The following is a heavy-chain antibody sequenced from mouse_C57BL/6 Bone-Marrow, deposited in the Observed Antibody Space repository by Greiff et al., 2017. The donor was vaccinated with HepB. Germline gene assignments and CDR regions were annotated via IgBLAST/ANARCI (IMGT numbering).Heavy chain of an antibody. CDR3: AREGYYGSSYVDY. CDR1: GYSITSGYY. CDR2: ISYDGSN. J-gene: IGHJ2*01. Sequence: VQLKESGPGLVKPSQSLSLTCSVTGYSITSGYYWNWIRQFPGNKLEWMGYISYDGSNNYNPSLKNRISITRDTSKNQFFLKLNSVTTEDTATYYCAREGYYGSSYVDYWGQGTTLTVSS. V-gene: IGHV3-6*01. D-gene: IGHD1-1*01.